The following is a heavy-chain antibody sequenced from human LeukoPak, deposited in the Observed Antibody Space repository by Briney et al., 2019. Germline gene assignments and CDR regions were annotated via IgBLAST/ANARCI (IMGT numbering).Heavy chain of an antibody. D-gene: IGHD2-15*01. Sequence: GGSLRLSCAASGFSFSSYSMNWVRQAPGKGRERVSYSRSSSSTIYYADHVECRFNTARDNAKNTLYLQIHSLRPEDTAVYYCARDSRYCSGGSCYRYYYMDVWGKGTTVTVSS. J-gene: IGHJ6*03. V-gene: IGHV3-48*01. CDR2: SRSSSSTI. CDR1: GFSFSSYS. CDR3: ARDSRYCSGGSCYRYYYMDV.